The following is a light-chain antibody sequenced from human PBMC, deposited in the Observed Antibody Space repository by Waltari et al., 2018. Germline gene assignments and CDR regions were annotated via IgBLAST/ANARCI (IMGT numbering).Light chain of an antibody. V-gene: IGKV4-1*01. CDR1: QSVLYSSNNKNY. J-gene: IGKJ4*01. Sequence: DIVMTQSPDSLAVSLGERATINCKSSQSVLYSSNNKNYLAWYQQKPGQPPKLLIYWASTREAGVPDRFSGGGSGTDFTLTISSLQAEDVAVYYCQQYYTGPPHTFGGGTKVEIK. CDR2: WAS. CDR3: QQYYTGPPHT.